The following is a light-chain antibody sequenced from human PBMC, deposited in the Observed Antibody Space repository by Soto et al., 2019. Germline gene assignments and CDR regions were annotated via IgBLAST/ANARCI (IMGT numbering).Light chain of an antibody. CDR1: QSVSSSY. CDR3: QHYGTSPFS. V-gene: IGKV3-20*01. J-gene: IGKJ3*01. Sequence: EIVLTQSPGTLSLSPGERATLSCRASQSVSSSYLAWYQQKPGQAPRLPIYGASTRAPGIPDRFSGSGSGTDFTLTITRLEPEDFAVYYCQHYGTSPFSFGPGTKVDIK. CDR2: GAS.